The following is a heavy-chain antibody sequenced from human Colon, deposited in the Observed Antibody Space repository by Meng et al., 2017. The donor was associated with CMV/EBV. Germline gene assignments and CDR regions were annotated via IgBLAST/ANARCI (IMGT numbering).Heavy chain of an antibody. CDR3: VRRRGNFMVDY. CDR1: EFTFTDYW. J-gene: IGHJ4*02. Sequence: GESLKISCKGSEFTFTDYWIAWVRQMPGKGLEFMGMIFPADSDTRYSPSFQGLVSISADNSLNSAYLQFSSLKASDSAVYYCVRRRGNFMVDYWGQGTLVPVSS. CDR2: IFPADSDT. D-gene: IGHD2-8*01. V-gene: IGHV5-51*01.